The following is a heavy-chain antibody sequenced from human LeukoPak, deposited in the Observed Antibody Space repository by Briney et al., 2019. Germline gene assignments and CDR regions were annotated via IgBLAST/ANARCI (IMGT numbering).Heavy chain of an antibody. V-gene: IGHV1-18*01. D-gene: IGHD4-17*01. CDR1: GYTFTSYG. Sequence: PKASVKVSCKASGYTFTSYGISWVRQAPGQGLEWMGWISAYNGNTNYAQKLQGRVTMTTDTSTSTAYMELRSLRSDDTAVYYCARDHDYGDYEYENWFDPWGQGTLVTVSS. J-gene: IGHJ5*02. CDR2: ISAYNGNT. CDR3: ARDHDYGDYEYENWFDP.